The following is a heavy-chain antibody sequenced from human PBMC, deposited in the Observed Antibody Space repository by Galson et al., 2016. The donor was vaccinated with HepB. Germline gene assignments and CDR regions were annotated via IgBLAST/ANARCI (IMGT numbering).Heavy chain of an antibody. V-gene: IGHV4-31*03. CDR3: ASVSGNAFDI. CDR1: GGSISSGGYY. CDR2: INHSGTT. J-gene: IGHJ3*02. Sequence: TLSLTCTVSGGSISSGGYYWSWIRQHPGKGLEWIGYINHSGTTYYNPSLKSRATISVDTSKNQFSLNLSSVTAEDTAVYYCASVSGNAFDIWGHGTMVTVSS.